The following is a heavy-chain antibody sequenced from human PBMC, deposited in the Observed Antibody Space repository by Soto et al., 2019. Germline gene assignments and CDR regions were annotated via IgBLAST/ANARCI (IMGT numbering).Heavy chain of an antibody. D-gene: IGHD3-3*01. V-gene: IGHV4-59*08. Sequence: SETLSLTCTVSGGSISSYYWSWIRQPPGKGLEWIGYIYYSGSTNYNPSLKSRVTIAVDTSKNQFSLKLSSVTAADTAVYYCARSTYYDCWSGSQGPHDYWGQGTLVTVSS. J-gene: IGHJ4*02. CDR1: GGSISSYY. CDR3: ARSTYYDCWSGSQGPHDY. CDR2: IYYSGST.